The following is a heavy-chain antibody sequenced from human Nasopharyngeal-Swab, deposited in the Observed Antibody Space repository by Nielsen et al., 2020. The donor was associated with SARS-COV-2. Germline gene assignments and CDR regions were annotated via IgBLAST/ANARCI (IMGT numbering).Heavy chain of an antibody. CDR2: IITILGIA. CDR3: ARGDTWVTVVTRRAFDI. V-gene: IGHV1-69*04. D-gene: IGHD4-23*01. Sequence: SVKVSCKASGGTFSSYAISWVRQAPGQGLEWMGRIITILGIANYAQKFQGRVTITADKSTSKAYMELSSLRSEDTAVYYCARGDTWVTVVTRRAFDIWGQGTMVTVSS. CDR1: GGTFSSYA. J-gene: IGHJ3*02.